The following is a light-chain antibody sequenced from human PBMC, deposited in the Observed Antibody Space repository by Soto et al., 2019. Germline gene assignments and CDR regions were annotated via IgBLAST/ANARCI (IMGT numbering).Light chain of an antibody. J-gene: IGLJ3*02. Sequence: QLVLTQPSSASGTPGQNVTISCSGSSSNIGSSTVNWYQQLPGSAPKLLIYSSTQRPSGVPDRFSGSTSGTSASLAINGLQPEDEADFFCAAWDDSQNGPVFGGGTKLTVL. CDR2: SST. V-gene: IGLV1-44*01. CDR1: SSNIGSST. CDR3: AAWDDSQNGPV.